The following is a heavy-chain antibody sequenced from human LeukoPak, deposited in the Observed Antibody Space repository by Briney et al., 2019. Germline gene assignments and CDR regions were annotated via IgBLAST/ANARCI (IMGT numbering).Heavy chain of an antibody. CDR1: GFPFSRYA. CDR3: ARSRGDF. CDR2: ISSSGDST. Sequence: PGGSLRLFCTASGFPFSRYAMSWVRQAPGKGLEWVSGISSSGDSTYYAASVQGRFTVSRDNAKNSLYLQMNSLRADDTALYYCARSRGDFWGQGTLVTVSS. J-gene: IGHJ4*02. V-gene: IGHV3-23*01.